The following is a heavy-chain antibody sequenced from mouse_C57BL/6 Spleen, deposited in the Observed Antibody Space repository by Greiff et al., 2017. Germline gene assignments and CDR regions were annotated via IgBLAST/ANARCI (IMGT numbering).Heavy chain of an antibody. Sequence: VMLVESGPGLVQPSQSLSITCTVSGFSLTSYGVHWVRQSPGKGLEWLGVIWSGGSTDYNAAFISRLSISKDNSKRQVFFKMNSLQADDTAIYYCARNHYYGIYAMDYWGQGTSVTVSS. V-gene: IGHV2-2*01. CDR2: IWSGGST. CDR3: ARNHYYGIYAMDY. D-gene: IGHD1-1*01. CDR1: GFSLTSYG. J-gene: IGHJ4*01.